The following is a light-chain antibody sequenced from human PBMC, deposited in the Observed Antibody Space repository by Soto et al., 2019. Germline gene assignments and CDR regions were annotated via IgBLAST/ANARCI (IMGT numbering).Light chain of an antibody. CDR3: YSYTSSSTYV. CDR1: SSDVGAYNY. Sequence: QSALTQPASVSGSPGQSITISCTGTSSDVGAYNYVSWYQQHPAKVPKLMIYDVSNRPSGVSDRFSGSKSGNTASLTISGLPAEDEADYYCYSYTSSSTYVFGTGTKVTVL. CDR2: DVS. J-gene: IGLJ1*01. V-gene: IGLV2-14*01.